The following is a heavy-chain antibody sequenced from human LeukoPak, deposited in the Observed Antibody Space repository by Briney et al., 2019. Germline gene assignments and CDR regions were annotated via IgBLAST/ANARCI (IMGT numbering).Heavy chain of an antibody. D-gene: IGHD1-7*01. CDR2: LSGNGAKT. CDR3: AKDLNYAFDY. CDR1: GFAFSTFA. J-gene: IGHJ4*02. V-gene: IGHV3-23*01. Sequence: GGSLRLSCAASGFAFSTFAMNWVRQAPGKGLEWVSALSGNGAKTYYADSMKGRFTISRDNSGNTLYLQMNRLRAEDTAIYFCAKDLNYAFDYWGQGALVTVSS.